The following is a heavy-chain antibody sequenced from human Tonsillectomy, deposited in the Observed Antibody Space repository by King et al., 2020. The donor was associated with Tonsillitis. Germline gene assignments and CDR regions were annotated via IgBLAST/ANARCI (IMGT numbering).Heavy chain of an antibody. V-gene: IGHV3-7*01. CDR2: IKQDGSEK. Sequence: VQLVESGGGLVQPGGSLRLSCAASGFTFSSYWMSWVRQAPGKGLEWVANIKQDGSEKYYVDSVKGRFTISRDNAKNSLYLQMNSLRAEDTAVYYCARERPFWSGYYVFDYWGQGTLVTVSS. CDR1: GFTFSSYW. J-gene: IGHJ4*02. D-gene: IGHD3-3*01. CDR3: ARERPFWSGYYVFDY.